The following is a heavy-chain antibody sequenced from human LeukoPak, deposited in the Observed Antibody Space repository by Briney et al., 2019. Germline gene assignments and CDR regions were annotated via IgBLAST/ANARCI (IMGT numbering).Heavy chain of an antibody. J-gene: IGHJ4*02. Sequence: SETLFLTCTVSGGSISSGDYYWSWIRQPPGKGLEWIGYIYYSGSTYYNPSLKSRVTISVDTSKNQFSLKLSSVTAADTAVYYCARGELYYYDSSGYYGGADFDYWGQGTLVTVSS. CDR3: ARGELYYYDSSGYYGGADFDY. V-gene: IGHV4-30-4*01. D-gene: IGHD3-22*01. CDR2: IYYSGST. CDR1: GGSISSGDYY.